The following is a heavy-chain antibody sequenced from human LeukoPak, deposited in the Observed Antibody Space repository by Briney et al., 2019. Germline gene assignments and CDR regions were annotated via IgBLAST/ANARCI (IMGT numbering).Heavy chain of an antibody. CDR2: ISGSTGRT. D-gene: IGHD2-15*01. CDR3: APRVVGSAPFDY. J-gene: IGHJ4*02. V-gene: IGHV3-23*01. Sequence: PGGSLRLSCIGSGFPLSKYAMSWVRQAPGKGLEWVSAISGSTGRTYYADSVKGRFTISRDNSKNTLYLQMNNLRAEDTAVYYCAPRVVGSAPFDYWGQGTLVTVSS. CDR1: GFPLSKYA.